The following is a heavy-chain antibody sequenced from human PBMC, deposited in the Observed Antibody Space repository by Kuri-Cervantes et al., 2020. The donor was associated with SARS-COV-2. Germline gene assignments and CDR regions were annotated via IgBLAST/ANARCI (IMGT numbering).Heavy chain of an antibody. V-gene: IGHV4-59*08. CDR2: IYYSGST. CDR1: GGSISSYY. CDR3: ARITMVRGVIYMDV. Sequence: SETLSLTCTVSGGSISSYYWSWIRQPPGKGLEWIGYIYYSGSTNYNPSLKSRVTISVDTSKNQFPLKLSSVTAADTAVYYCARITMVRGVIYMDVWGKGTTVTVSS. D-gene: IGHD3-10*01. J-gene: IGHJ6*03.